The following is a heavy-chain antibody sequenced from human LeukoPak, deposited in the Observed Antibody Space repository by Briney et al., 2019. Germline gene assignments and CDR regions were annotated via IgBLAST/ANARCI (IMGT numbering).Heavy chain of an antibody. CDR2: TNSDGSST. V-gene: IGHV3-74*01. CDR1: GFTFSSFW. D-gene: IGHD3-10*01. CDR3: ARDPPFKPVWFGESQTLAETYGMDV. J-gene: IGHJ6*02. Sequence: QPAGSLTLSCAANGFTFSSFWMHWVRPAPGKGLVWVSRTNSDGSSTSYEGSVKGRFTISRDNAKNTLYLQMNSLRAEDSAVYYCARDPPFKPVWFGESQTLAETYGMDVWGQGTTVTVSS.